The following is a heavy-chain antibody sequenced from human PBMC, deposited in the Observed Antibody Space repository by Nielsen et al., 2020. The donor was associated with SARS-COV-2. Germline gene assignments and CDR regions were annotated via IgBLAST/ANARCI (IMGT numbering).Heavy chain of an antibody. J-gene: IGHJ4*02. CDR3: ARLWDDGYYFDTGPYDY. Sequence: GESLKISCAASGFTFTDFWFSWVRQTPGKGLEWVANIKQDGSEKNYVDSVKGRFTISRDNAKSSVYLQMNSLRAEDTAVYYCARLWDDGYYFDTGPYDYWGQGTLVTVSS. CDR1: GFTFTDFW. V-gene: IGHV3-7*01. D-gene: IGHD3-22*01. CDR2: IKQDGSEK.